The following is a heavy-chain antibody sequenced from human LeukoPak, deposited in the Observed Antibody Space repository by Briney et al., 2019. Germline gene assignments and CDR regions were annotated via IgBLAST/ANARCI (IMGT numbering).Heavy chain of an antibody. CDR3: ARAQWFGEAYYFDY. CDR1: GFPFSSYA. D-gene: IGHD3-10*01. CDR2: IISSGGVT. J-gene: IGHJ4*02. V-gene: IGHV3-23*01. Sequence: GGSLRLSCAASGFPFSSYAMSWVRQAPGKGLEWVSSIISSGGVTYYADSVKGRFTISRDNSKNTVYLQMNSLRAEDTAVYYCARAQWFGEAYYFDYWGQGTLVTVSS.